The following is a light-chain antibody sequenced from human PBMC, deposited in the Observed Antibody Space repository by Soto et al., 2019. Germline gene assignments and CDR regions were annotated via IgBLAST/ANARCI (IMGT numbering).Light chain of an antibody. CDR1: QSISKY. CDR3: QQSNSVPFT. CDR2: SAS. J-gene: IGKJ4*01. V-gene: IGKV1-39*01. Sequence: DIQMTQSPSSLSASVGDRVTITCRASQSISKYLNWYQQKPGKAPKLLMYSASSLLSGVPSRFSGTGSGTDFTFTISSLQPEDFATYYCQQSNSVPFTFGGGTAVEIE.